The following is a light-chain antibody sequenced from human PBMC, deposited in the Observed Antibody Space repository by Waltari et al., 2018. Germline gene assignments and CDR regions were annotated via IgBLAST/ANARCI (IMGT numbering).Light chain of an antibody. CDR2: EVS. Sequence: QSALTQPASVSGSPGQSITISCTGTSSDVGSYNLVSWYQQHPGKAPKLMNYEVSKRPSGVSNRFSGSKSGNTASLTISGLQAEDEADYYCCSYAGSSTFAVFGGGTKLTVL. J-gene: IGLJ3*02. V-gene: IGLV2-23*02. CDR3: CSYAGSSTFAV. CDR1: SSDVGSYNL.